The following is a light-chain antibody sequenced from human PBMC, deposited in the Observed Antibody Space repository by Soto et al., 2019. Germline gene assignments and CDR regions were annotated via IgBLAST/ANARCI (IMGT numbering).Light chain of an antibody. CDR3: SSYAGSNNLV. V-gene: IGLV2-8*01. CDR1: RSDVGGYNF. Sequence: QSALTQPPSASGSPGQSVTISCTGTRSDVGGYNFVSWYQQHPGKAPKLVIYEVSKRPSGVPDRFSASKSGNTASLTVSRLQAEDEADYYCSSYAGSNNLVFGGGTKLTVL. CDR2: EVS. J-gene: IGLJ3*02.